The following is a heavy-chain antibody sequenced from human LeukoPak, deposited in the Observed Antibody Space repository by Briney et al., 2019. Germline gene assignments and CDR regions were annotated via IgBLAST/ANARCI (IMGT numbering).Heavy chain of an antibody. V-gene: IGHV3-73*01. Sequence: GGSLRLSCAASGFNFNGAAIHWVRQASGRGLEWVGRVRRRPNKYATAYAESVRGRFTISRDDSKRMAYLQMNSLKTEDTAVYFCCSELTYYFTMDIWGQGATVTVSS. CDR2: VRRRPNKYAT. CDR3: CSELTYYFTMDI. J-gene: IGHJ6*02. CDR1: GFNFNGAA. D-gene: IGHD1-1*01.